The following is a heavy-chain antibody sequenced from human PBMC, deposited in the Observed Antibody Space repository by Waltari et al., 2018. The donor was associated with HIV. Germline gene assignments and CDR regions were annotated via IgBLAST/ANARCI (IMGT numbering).Heavy chain of an antibody. CDR1: RFNFSNYW. J-gene: IGHJ4*02. Sequence: EVELVESGGGLVQPGGSLRLSCAASRFNFSNYWIYWVRQVPGKGLVGVERVNGDATSTGYADSVGGRFTISRDNAKNTVFLQIDRLRAEETAVYYCTRAVFWSTFFSDNFFDYWGQGTPLTVSS. CDR3: TRAVFWSTFFSDNFFDY. V-gene: IGHV3-74*01. D-gene: IGHD3-3*01. CDR2: VNGDATST.